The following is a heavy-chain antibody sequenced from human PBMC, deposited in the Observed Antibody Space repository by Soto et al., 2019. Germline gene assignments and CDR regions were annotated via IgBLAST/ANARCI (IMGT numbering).Heavy chain of an antibody. Sequence: QVQLVQSGAEVKKPGSSVKVSCKASGGTFSSYAISWVRQAPGQGLEWMGGIIPIFGTANYAQKFQGRVTITADESTSTAYMELSSRRSEDTDVYYCASPLPAGGGEWFDPWGQGTLVTVSS. CDR1: GGTFSSYA. CDR2: IIPIFGTA. V-gene: IGHV1-69*01. CDR3: ASPLPAGGGEWFDP. D-gene: IGHD2-2*01. J-gene: IGHJ5*02.